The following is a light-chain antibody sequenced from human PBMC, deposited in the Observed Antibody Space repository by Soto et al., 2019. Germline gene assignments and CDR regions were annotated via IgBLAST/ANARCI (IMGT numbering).Light chain of an antibody. Sequence: EIMLTQSPATLSSSPGETATLSCRASQYVGTRLAWYQHKPGQAPRLLIYYTSNRATGIPARFSGSGSGTDFTLTINSLAPEDFAIYYCHQRQSWPRTFGQGTKVDSK. J-gene: IGKJ1*01. V-gene: IGKV3-11*01. CDR1: QYVGTR. CDR3: HQRQSWPRT. CDR2: YTS.